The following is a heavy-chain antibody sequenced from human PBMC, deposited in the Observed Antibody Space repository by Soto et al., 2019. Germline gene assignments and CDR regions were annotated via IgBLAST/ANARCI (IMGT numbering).Heavy chain of an antibody. V-gene: IGHV3-23*01. CDR2: ISGSGGST. CDR1: GFTFSSYA. D-gene: IGHD1-26*01. CDR3: AKLPGGVRAQWYFDL. Sequence: EVQLLESGGGLVQPGGSLRLSCAASGFTFSSYAMSWVRQAPGKGLEWVLAISGSGGSTYYADSVKGRFTISRDNSKNTLYLQMNSLRAEDTAVYYCAKLPGGVRAQWYFDLWGRGTLVTVSS. J-gene: IGHJ2*01.